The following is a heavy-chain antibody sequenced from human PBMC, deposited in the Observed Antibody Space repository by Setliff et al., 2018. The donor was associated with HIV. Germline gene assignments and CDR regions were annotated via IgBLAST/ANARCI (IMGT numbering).Heavy chain of an antibody. J-gene: IGHJ6*02. D-gene: IGHD3-3*01. CDR1: GFTFSTFS. V-gene: IGHV3-21*01. CDR3: AREGRITGFGVIIPGSNGLDV. CDR2: ITSRSADI. Sequence: PGGSLRLSCAASGFTFSTFSMSWVRQAPGKGLEWVSSITSRSADIYYADSVRGRFTISRDNAKKSLSLQMNSLRPEDTAVYYCAREGRITGFGVIIPGSNGLDVWGQGTTVTVSS.